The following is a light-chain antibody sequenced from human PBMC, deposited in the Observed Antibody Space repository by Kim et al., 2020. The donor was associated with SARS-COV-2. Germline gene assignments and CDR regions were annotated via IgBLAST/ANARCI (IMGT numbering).Light chain of an antibody. Sequence: VSPGERATLSCRASQNVNNNLAWDQQTPGQAPRLLLYGASTRATGIPARFSGSGSATESTLTISSLQSEDFAVYYCQQYNNWPFTFGPGTKVDIK. CDR1: QNVNNN. CDR3: QQYNNWPFT. CDR2: GAS. J-gene: IGKJ3*01. V-gene: IGKV3-15*01.